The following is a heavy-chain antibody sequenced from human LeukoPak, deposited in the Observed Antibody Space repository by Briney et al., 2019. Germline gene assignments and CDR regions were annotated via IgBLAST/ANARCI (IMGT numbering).Heavy chain of an antibody. Sequence: GGSLRLSCAASGFTFSSYAMSWVRQAPGKGLEWVSAISGSGGSTYYADSVKGRFTISRDNSKNTLYLQMNSLRAEDTAVYYVGKGGVYYDGSGYYFFDSWGRGTLSPSPQ. CDR3: GKGGVYYDGSGYYFFDS. V-gene: IGHV3-23*01. CDR2: ISGSGGST. D-gene: IGHD3-22*01. CDR1: GFTFSSYA. J-gene: IGHJ4*02.